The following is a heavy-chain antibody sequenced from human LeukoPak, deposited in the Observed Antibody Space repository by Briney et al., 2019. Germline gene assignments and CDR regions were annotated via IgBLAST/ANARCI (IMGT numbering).Heavy chain of an antibody. CDR3: ARGFVEPEAGGFNYFDY. CDR1: GGSISSYY. D-gene: IGHD1-14*01. J-gene: IGHJ4*02. V-gene: IGHV4-4*07. CDR2: IYTSGST. Sequence: SETLSLTCTVSGGSISSYYWSWIRQPAGKGLEWIGRIYTSGSTNYNPSLKSRVTMSGDTSKNQFSLKLSSVTAADTAVYYCARGFVEPEAGGFNYFDYWGQGTLVTVSS.